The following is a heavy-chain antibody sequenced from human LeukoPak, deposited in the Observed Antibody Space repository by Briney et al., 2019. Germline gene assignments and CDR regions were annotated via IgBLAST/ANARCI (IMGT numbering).Heavy chain of an antibody. CDR3: ARGHSGSYWLIDH. D-gene: IGHD1-26*01. V-gene: IGHV3-30-3*01. Sequence: GRSLRLSCAASGFTFRNHAIHWVRQAPGKGLEWVAVISDDGSSKYYADSVKGRFIISRDNSKNTLYLQMNSLRAEETAVYFCARGHSGSYWLIDHWGQGTLVIVSS. CDR2: ISDDGSSK. CDR1: GFTFRNHA. J-gene: IGHJ4*02.